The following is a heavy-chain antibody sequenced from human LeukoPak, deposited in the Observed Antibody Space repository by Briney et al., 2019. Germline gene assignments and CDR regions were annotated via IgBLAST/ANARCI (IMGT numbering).Heavy chain of an antibody. J-gene: IGHJ4*02. CDR2: IIPIFGAA. V-gene: IGHV1-69*13. D-gene: IGHD2-15*01. CDR3: ARDLGRYCSGGSCYASYY. Sequence: ASVKVSCKASGYSFNSVGMNWVRQAPGQGLEWMGGIIPIFGAANYAQKFQGRVTITADESTSTAYMELSSLRSEDTAVYYCARDLGRYCSGGSCYASYYWGQGTLVTVSS. CDR1: GYSFNSVG.